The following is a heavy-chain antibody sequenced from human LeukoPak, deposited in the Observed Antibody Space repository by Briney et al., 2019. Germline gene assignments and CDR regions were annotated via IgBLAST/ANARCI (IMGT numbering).Heavy chain of an antibody. Sequence: GSSVEVSCKASGGTFSSYAISWVRQAPGQGLEWMGRIIPILGIANYAQKFQGRVTITADKSTSTAYMELSSLRSEDTAVYYCARGYGDYRKSSWFDPWGQGTLVTVSS. D-gene: IGHD4-17*01. CDR1: GGTFSSYA. CDR3: ARGYGDYRKSSWFDP. CDR2: IIPILGIA. J-gene: IGHJ5*02. V-gene: IGHV1-69*04.